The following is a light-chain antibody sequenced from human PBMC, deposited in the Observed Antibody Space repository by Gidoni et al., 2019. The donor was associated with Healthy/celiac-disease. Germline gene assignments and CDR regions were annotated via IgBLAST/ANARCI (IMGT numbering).Light chain of an antibody. CDR3: NSRDSSGNHLDVV. CDR1: SLRSYY. J-gene: IGLJ2*01. V-gene: IGLV3-19*01. Sequence: SSELTHDPAVSVALGQTVRIKCQGDSLRSYYASWYQQKPGQAPVLVIYGKNNRPSGIPDRFSGSSSGNTASLTITGAQAEDEADYYCNSRDSSGNHLDVVFGGGTKLTVL. CDR2: GKN.